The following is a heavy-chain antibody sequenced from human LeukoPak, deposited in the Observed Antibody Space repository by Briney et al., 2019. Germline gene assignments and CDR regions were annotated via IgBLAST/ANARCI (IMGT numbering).Heavy chain of an antibody. CDR1: GGSISSYY. CDR2: INHSGST. V-gene: IGHV4-34*01. J-gene: IGHJ5*02. D-gene: IGHD3-10*01. Sequence: SETLSLTCTVSGGSISSYYWSWIRQPPGKGLEWIGEINHSGSTNYNPSLKSRVAISVDTSKNQFSLKLSSVTAADTAVYYCARGSEYYYGSGSYNWFDPWGQGTLVTVSS. CDR3: ARGSEYYYGSGSYNWFDP.